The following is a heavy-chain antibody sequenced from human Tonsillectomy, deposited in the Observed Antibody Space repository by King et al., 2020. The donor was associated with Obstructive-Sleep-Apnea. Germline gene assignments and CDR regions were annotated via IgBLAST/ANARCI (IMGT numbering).Heavy chain of an antibody. CDR3: ARSGDIYCGGDCSDFDY. D-gene: IGHD2-21*02. V-gene: IGHV1-2*04. J-gene: IGHJ4*02. CDR2: INPNSGDT. Sequence: VQLVESGAEVKKPGASVKVSCKASGYTFTDYYMQWVRQAPGQGLEWVGWINPNSGDTNYAQKFRGWVTMTRDTSISTAYMERSRLRSDDTAVYYCARSGDIYCGGDCSDFDYWGQGTLVTVSS. CDR1: GYTFTDYY.